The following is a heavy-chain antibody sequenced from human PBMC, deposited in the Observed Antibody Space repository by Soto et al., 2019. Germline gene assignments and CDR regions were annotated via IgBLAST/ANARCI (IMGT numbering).Heavy chain of an antibody. D-gene: IGHD2-15*01. J-gene: IGHJ4*02. V-gene: IGHV3-48*01. CDR1: GFTFSSYS. Sequence: EVQLVESGGGLVQPGGSLRLSCAASGFTFSSYSMNWVRQAPGKGLEWVSYISSSTSTIYYADSVKGRFTISRDNVKHSLYLHRNSLRAEDTAVSNCGRGQGYVSDYWCQGTLCTFSS. CDR2: ISSSTSTI. CDR3: GRGQGYVSDY.